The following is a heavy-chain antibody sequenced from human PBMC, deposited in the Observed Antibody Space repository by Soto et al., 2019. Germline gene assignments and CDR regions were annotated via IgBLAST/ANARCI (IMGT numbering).Heavy chain of an antibody. D-gene: IGHD3-3*01. CDR1: GGSISSYY. V-gene: IGHV4-59*01. CDR2: IYYSGST. J-gene: IGHJ5*02. CDR3: ARVVNSDFWSGLEVNWFDP. Sequence: SETLSLTCTVSGGSISSYYWSWIRQPPGKGLEWIGYIYYSGSTNYNPSLKSRVTISVDTSKNQFSLKLSSVTAADTAVYYCARVVNSDFWSGLEVNWFDPWGQGTLVTVS.